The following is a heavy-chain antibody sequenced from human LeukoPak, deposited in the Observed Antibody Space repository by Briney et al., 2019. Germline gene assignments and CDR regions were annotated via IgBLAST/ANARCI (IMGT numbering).Heavy chain of an antibody. V-gene: IGHV4-4*07. Sequence: SETLSPTCSVSGGAMHNSYWSWIRQPAGKGLEWIGRIYATGSSDYNPSLKSRVTMSVDTSMNRFSLNLTSVTAADAAVYFCARDRALDSDISGVYYNRGLDCWGQGTLVTVSS. CDR1: GGAMHNSY. CDR2: IYATGSS. CDR3: ARDRALDSDISGVYYNRGLDC. J-gene: IGHJ4*02. D-gene: IGHD3-22*01.